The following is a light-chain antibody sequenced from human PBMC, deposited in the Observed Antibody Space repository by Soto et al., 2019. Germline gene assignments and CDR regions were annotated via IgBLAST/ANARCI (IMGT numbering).Light chain of an antibody. V-gene: IGKV1-12*01. CDR3: QKANSFPLT. J-gene: IGKJ4*01. CDR1: QGISSW. Sequence: DIQMTQSPSSVSASVGDRVTITCRASQGISSWLGWYQQKPGQAPKLLIYSASSLQSGVPSRLSGSGSGTAFSLTISSLQPEDFATYYCQKANSFPLTFGGGTKVEI. CDR2: SAS.